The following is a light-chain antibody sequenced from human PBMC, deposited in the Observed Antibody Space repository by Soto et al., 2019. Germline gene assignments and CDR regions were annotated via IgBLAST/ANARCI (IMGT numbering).Light chain of an antibody. CDR1: QSLSSN. J-gene: IGKJ2*01. V-gene: IGKV3-15*01. CDR3: QQYNNWTPYT. Sequence: EIVMTQSPATLSVSPGERATLSCRASQSLSSNLAWNQQKPGQAPRVLIYGASTWATGIPARCSGSGSGTEFTLTISSLQSEDFAVYYCQQYNNWTPYTFGQGTKLEIK. CDR2: GAS.